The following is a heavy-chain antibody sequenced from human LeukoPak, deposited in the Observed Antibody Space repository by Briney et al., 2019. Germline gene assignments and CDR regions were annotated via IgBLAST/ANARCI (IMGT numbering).Heavy chain of an antibody. CDR3: ARGPYCTNGVCPDAFDI. V-gene: IGHV4-34*01. Sequence: PSETLSLTCAVYGGSFSGYYWSWIRQPPGKGLEWIGEINHSGSTNYNPSLKSRVTISVDTSKNQFSLKLSSVTAADTAVYYCARGPYCTNGVCPDAFDIWGQGTMVTVSS. CDR1: GGSFSGYY. CDR2: INHSGST. D-gene: IGHD2-8*01. J-gene: IGHJ3*02.